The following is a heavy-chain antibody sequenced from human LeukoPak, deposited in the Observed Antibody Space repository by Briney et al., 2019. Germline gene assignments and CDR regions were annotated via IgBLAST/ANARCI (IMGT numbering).Heavy chain of an antibody. CDR2: INHSGST. D-gene: IGHD1-26*01. CDR3: ARGGNYWPQWWFDP. Sequence: PSETLSLTCAVYGGSFSNYYWSWIRQPPGKGLEWIGEINHSGSTNYNPSLKSRVTISVDTSKNQFSLKLSSVTAADTAVYYCARGGNYWPQWWFDPWGRGTLVSVSS. V-gene: IGHV4-34*01. J-gene: IGHJ5*02. CDR1: GGSFSNYY.